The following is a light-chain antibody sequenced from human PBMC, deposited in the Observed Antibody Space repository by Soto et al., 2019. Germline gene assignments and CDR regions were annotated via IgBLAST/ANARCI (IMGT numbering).Light chain of an antibody. V-gene: IGKV1-39*01. J-gene: IGKJ4*01. CDR1: QGIITY. CDR2: SSS. Sequence: DIQLTQSPSSLSASVGDRVTITCRASQGIITYLNWYQQKPGKAPNLLIYSSSTLQSGVPSRFSGSGSGTDFTLTISNLQPDDFATYYCQQYNSYLTFGGGTKVEIK. CDR3: QQYNSYLT.